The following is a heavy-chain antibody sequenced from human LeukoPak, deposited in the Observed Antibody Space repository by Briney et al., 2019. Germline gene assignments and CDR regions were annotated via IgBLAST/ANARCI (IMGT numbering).Heavy chain of an antibody. D-gene: IGHD3-10*01. Sequence: GGSLRLSCAASGFAFSSYWMHWVRQAPGKGLVWVSRINTGGSSTSYADSVKGRFTISRDNAKSSLYLQMNSLRAEDTAVYYCARDYKGVFDYWGQGTLVTVSS. CDR2: INTGGSST. CDR1: GFAFSSYW. V-gene: IGHV3-74*01. J-gene: IGHJ4*02. CDR3: ARDYKGVFDY.